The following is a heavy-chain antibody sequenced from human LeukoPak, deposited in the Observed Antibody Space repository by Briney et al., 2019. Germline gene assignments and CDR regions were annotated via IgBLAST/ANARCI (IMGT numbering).Heavy chain of an antibody. D-gene: IGHD7-27*01. J-gene: IGHJ4*02. CDR3: AKDGGLWVSAHWGDS. Sequence: PGGSLRLSRAASGFTFSSYTMSWVRQAPGKGLGGFPPLTTSDGNTYYADSVKGRFTVSRDNSKNTLFLQMNSLRAEDTAVYYCAKDGGLWVSAHWGDSWGRGTLVTVSS. V-gene: IGHV3-23*01. CDR2: LTTSDGNT. CDR1: GFTFSSYT.